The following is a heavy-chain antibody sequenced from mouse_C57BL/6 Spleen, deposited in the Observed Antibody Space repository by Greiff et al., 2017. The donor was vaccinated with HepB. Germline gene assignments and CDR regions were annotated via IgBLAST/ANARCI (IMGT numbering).Heavy chain of an antibody. D-gene: IGHD1-1*01. Sequence: EVHLVESGGGLVQPGGSLSLSCAASGFTFTDYYMSWVRQPPGKALEWLGFIRNKANGYTTEYSASVKGRFTISRDNSQSILYLQMNALRAEDSATYYCARYGSSLDYWGQGTTLTVSS. CDR3: ARYGSSLDY. CDR2: IRNKANGYTT. J-gene: IGHJ2*01. CDR1: GFTFTDYY. V-gene: IGHV7-3*01.